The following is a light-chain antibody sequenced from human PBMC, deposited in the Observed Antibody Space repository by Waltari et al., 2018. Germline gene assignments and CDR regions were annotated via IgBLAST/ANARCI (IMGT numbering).Light chain of an antibody. CDR2: DTS. CDR3: QQYGGSPWT. CDR1: PSISASY. J-gene: IGKJ1*01. Sequence: EIVLTQSPASLSLSHGERTALSCRASPSISASYFAWYQQKPGQSPRLLIYDTSRRVTGIPDRFSGSGSGTDFTLTINRLEPEDSAVYYCQQYGGSPWTFGQGTKVEIK. V-gene: IGKV3-20*01.